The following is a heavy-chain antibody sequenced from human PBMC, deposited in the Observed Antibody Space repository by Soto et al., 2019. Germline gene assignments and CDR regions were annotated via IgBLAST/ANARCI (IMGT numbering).Heavy chain of an antibody. CDR3: AAWAEGATEVH. V-gene: IGHV3-33*01. Sequence: QVQLVESGGGVVQPGRSLRLSCEPSGFSFSVYGMHWVRQAPGKGLEWVAVIWYDASKQFYAASVEGRFTISRDNSKAILYLQMNSLRAEDTAVYYCAAWAEGATEVHWGQGTLVTVSS. J-gene: IGHJ4*02. CDR1: GFSFSVYG. D-gene: IGHD2-15*01. CDR2: IWYDASKQ.